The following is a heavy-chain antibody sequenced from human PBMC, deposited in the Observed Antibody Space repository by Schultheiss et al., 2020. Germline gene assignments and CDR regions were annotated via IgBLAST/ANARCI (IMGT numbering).Heavy chain of an antibody. Sequence: SETLSLTCAVYGGSFSGYYWSWIRQPPGKGLEWIGEINHSGSTNYNPSLKSRVTISVDTSKNQFSLKLSSVTAADTAVYYCARRRVFVSITTRRGSAFDSWGQGTLVTVS. CDR2: INHSGST. CDR3: ARRRVFVSITTRRGSAFDS. D-gene: IGHD6-6*01. V-gene: IGHV4-34*01. J-gene: IGHJ4*02. CDR1: GGSFSGYY.